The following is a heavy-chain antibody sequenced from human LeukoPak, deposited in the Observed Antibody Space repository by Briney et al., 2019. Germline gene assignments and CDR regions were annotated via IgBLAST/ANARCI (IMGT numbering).Heavy chain of an antibody. CDR1: GYSFTSYW. CDR2: IYPGDSHT. V-gene: IGHV5-51*01. CDR3: AIYSDLYYFDY. Sequence: GESLKISCKGSGYSFTSYWIGWVRQMPGKGLEWMAIIYPGDSHTRYSPSFQGQVTISADKSISTAYLRWSSLKASDTAMYYCAIYSDLYYFDYWGQGTLVTVSS. J-gene: IGHJ4*02. D-gene: IGHD4-11*01.